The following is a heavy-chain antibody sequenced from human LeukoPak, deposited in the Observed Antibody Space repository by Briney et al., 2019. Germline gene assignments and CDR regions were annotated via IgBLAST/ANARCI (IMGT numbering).Heavy chain of an antibody. Sequence: GASVKVSCKASGYTFTSYYMHWVRQAPGHGLEWMGWISTYNGNTNYAQNLQGRIIMTTDTSTSTAYMELRSLRSDDTAVYYCARDTYNSGWCSDYWGQGTLVTVSS. CDR3: ARDTYNSGWCSDY. CDR1: GYTFTSYY. D-gene: IGHD6-19*01. V-gene: IGHV1-18*04. CDR2: ISTYNGNT. J-gene: IGHJ4*02.